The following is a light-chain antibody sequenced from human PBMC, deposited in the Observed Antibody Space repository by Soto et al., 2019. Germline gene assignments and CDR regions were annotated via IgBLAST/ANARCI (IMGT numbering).Light chain of an antibody. J-gene: IGKJ1*01. Sequence: DIVMTQSPDSLAVSLGERATFNCKSSQSILDRSKNKYYLAWYQQKSGQPPKLLIYWASLRESGVPDRFTCSGSGTDFTLTISSLQAEDVAVYYCQQYFTSPWTFGQGTKVEI. CDR1: QSILDRSKNKYY. CDR3: QQYFTSPWT. CDR2: WAS. V-gene: IGKV4-1*01.